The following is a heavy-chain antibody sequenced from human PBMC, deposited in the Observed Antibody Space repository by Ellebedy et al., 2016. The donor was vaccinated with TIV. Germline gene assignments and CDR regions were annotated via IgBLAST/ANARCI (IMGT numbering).Heavy chain of an antibody. V-gene: IGHV1-46*01. J-gene: IGHJ4*02. CDR1: GYTFTGYF. CDR3: ARDLSFDF. CDR2: INPSGGST. Sequence: ASVKVSCKASGYTFTGYFMHWVRQAPGEGLEWMGVINPSGGSTSYEQKFQGRVTMTRDTSTGTVYMELSGLRSEDTAVYFCARDLSFDFWGQGTLIIVSS. D-gene: IGHD2/OR15-2a*01.